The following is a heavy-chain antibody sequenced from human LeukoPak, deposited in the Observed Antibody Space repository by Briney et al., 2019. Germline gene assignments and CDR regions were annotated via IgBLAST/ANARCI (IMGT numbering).Heavy chain of an antibody. J-gene: IGHJ4*02. Sequence: GGSLRLSCAASGFTFSSYSMNWVRQAPGKGLEWVSSISSSSSYIYYADSVKGRFTISRDNAKNSLYLQMNSLRAEDTVVYYCARIYGSGSYYDYWGQGTLVTVSS. CDR3: ARIYGSGSYYDY. CDR2: ISSSSSYI. CDR1: GFTFSSYS. V-gene: IGHV3-21*01. D-gene: IGHD3-10*01.